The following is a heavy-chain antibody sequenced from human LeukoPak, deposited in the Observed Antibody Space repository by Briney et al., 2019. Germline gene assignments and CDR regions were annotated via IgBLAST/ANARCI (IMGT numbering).Heavy chain of an antibody. CDR1: GYTLTELS. D-gene: IGHD3-10*01. V-gene: IGHV1-24*01. CDR2: FDPEDGET. CDR3: ATVDPSSGELLAVPFDY. J-gene: IGHJ4*02. Sequence: ASVKVSCKVSGYTLTELSMHWVRQAPGKGLEWMGGFDPEDGETIYAQKFQGRVTMTEDTSTDTAYMELSSLRSEDTAVYYCATVDPSSGELLAVPFDYWGQGTLVTVSS.